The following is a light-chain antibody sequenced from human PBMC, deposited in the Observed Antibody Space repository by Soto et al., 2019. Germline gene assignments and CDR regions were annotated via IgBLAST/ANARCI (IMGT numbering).Light chain of an antibody. CDR3: QQTFKTPHT. Sequence: DIQMTQSPTSLSASVGDSVTISCRASQTISSYLNWYQQQPGKAPKLLIYSASNLQTGVPSRFSGSGFGTDYTLTISSLQPADFATYYCQQTFKTPHTLGQGTKVDIK. V-gene: IGKV1-39*01. J-gene: IGKJ2*01. CDR2: SAS. CDR1: QTISSY.